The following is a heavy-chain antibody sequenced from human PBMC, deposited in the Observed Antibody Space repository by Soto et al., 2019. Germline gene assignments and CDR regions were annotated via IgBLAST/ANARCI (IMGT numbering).Heavy chain of an antibody. D-gene: IGHD2-21*01. J-gene: IGHJ5*02. CDR1: GVSISRYY. CDR3: ARSAIPRGGWFRP. CDR2: AYYDGST. V-gene: IGHV4-59*03. Sequence: SETLSLTCSVSGVSISRYYWSWIRQPPGKGLEWIGYAYYDGSTGYSPSLKGRVSMSVDTSKKQFSLRMISVTAADTAMYYCARSAIPRGGWFRPWGQGVLVTVSS.